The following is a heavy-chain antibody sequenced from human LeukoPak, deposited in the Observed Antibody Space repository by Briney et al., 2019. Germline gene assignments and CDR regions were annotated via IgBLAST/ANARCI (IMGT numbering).Heavy chain of an antibody. D-gene: IGHD3-16*01. CDR2: ISYDGSNK. CDR1: GFTFRSYA. V-gene: IGHV3-30*14. CDR3: ARDRRVLGEDYYYYYGMDV. J-gene: IGHJ6*02. Sequence: GGSLRLSCAASGFTFRSYAMHWVRQAPGKGLEWVAVISYDGSNKYYAGSVKGRFTISRDNSKNTLYLQMNSLRAEDTAVYYCARDRRVLGEDYYYYYGMDVWGQGTTVTASS.